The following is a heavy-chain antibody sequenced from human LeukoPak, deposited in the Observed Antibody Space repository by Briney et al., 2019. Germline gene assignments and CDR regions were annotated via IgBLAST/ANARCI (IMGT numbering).Heavy chain of an antibody. J-gene: IGHJ4*02. Sequence: PSETLSLTCTVSGGSISSSSYYWGWIRQPPGKGLEWIGSIYYSGSTYYSPSLKSRVTISVDTSKNQFSLKLSSVTAADTAVYYCARGPYAQTYYLDYWGQGTLVTVSS. V-gene: IGHV4-39*07. CDR2: IYYSGST. CDR3: ARGPYAQTYYLDY. D-gene: IGHD2-2*01. CDR1: GGSISSSSYY.